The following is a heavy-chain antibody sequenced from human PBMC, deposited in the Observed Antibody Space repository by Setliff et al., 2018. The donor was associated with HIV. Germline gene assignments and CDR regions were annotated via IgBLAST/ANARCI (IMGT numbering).Heavy chain of an antibody. J-gene: IGHJ4*02. CDR2: IYYTGTT. Sequence: SETLSLTCTVSGGSISSRSNYWGWIRQPPGKGLEWIVTIYYTGTTYYNPSLQSRVTLSVDTSKNQFSLKLSSVTAADTAFYYCAKPYYDISGYYFYYFDYWGQGTLVTVSS. CDR3: AKPYYDISGYYFYYFDY. D-gene: IGHD3-22*01. V-gene: IGHV4-39*01. CDR1: GGSISSRSNY.